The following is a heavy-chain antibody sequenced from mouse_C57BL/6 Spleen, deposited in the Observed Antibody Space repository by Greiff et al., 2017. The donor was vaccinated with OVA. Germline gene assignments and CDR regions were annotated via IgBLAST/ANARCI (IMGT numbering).Heavy chain of an antibody. CDR1: GFTFSNYW. Sequence: EVQVVESGGGLVQPGGSMKLSCVASGFTFSNYWMNWVRQSPEKGLEWVAQIRLKSDNYATHYAESVKGRFTISRDDSKSSVYLQMNNLRAEDTGIYYCTVDYGSPSFDYWGQGTTLTVSS. D-gene: IGHD1-1*01. CDR2: IRLKSDNYAT. CDR3: TVDYGSPSFDY. V-gene: IGHV6-3*01. J-gene: IGHJ2*01.